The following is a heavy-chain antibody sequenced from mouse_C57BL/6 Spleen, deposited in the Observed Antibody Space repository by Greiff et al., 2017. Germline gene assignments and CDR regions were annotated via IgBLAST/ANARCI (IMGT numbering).Heavy chain of an antibody. CDR2: IVPNSGGT. V-gene: IGHV1-72*01. D-gene: IGHD1-1*01. J-gene: IGHJ1*03. CDR1: GYTFTSYW. CDR3: ARDGGSSYWYFDV. Sequence: QVQLQQPGAELVKPGASVKLSCKASGYTFTSYWMHWVKQRPGRGLEWIGRIVPNSGGTKYNEKFKSKATLTVDKPSSTAYMQLSSLTSEDSAVYYCARDGGSSYWYFDVWGTGTTVTVSS.